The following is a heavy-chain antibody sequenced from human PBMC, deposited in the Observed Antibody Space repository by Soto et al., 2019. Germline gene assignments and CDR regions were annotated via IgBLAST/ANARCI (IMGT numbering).Heavy chain of an antibody. V-gene: IGHV1-24*01. Sequence: QVQVVQSGAEVKKPGASVKVSCKVSGYTLTEFSIHWVRQAPGKGLEWMGGFDPEEGETIYAQRFQGRVIMTEDTSTDTAYMELSSLRSEDTAVYYCARERSIVGATPDAFDIWGQGTMVTVSS. J-gene: IGHJ3*02. CDR1: GYTLTEFS. D-gene: IGHD1-26*01. CDR3: ARERSIVGATPDAFDI. CDR2: FDPEEGET.